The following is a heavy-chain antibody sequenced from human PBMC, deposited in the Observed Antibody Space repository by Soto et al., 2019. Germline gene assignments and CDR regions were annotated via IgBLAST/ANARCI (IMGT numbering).Heavy chain of an antibody. CDR2: IYYSGST. CDR3: ARSRPGLDLEFNWNDGLAGYYFDY. CDR1: GGSISSYY. V-gene: IGHV4-59*08. D-gene: IGHD1-20*01. J-gene: IGHJ4*02. Sequence: TSETLSLTCTVSGGSISSYYWSWIRQPPGKGLEWIGYIYYSGSTNYNPSLKSRVTISVDTSKNQFSLKLSSVTAADTAVYYCARSRPGLDLEFNWNDGLAGYYFDYWGQGTLVTVSS.